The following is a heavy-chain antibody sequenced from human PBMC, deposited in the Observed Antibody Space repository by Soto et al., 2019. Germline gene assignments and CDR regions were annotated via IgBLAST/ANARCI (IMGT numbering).Heavy chain of an antibody. CDR3: AAGGSNGWYADGRRYYYGMDV. D-gene: IGHD6-19*01. Sequence: GASVKVSCQASGFTFTSSAVQWGRQARGQRPEWIGWIVVGSGNTNYAQKFQERVTITRDMSTSTAYMELSSLRSEDTAVYYCAAGGSNGWYADGRRYYYGMDVWGQGTTVTVSS. CDR1: GFTFTSSA. CDR2: IVVGSGNT. J-gene: IGHJ6*02. V-gene: IGHV1-58*01.